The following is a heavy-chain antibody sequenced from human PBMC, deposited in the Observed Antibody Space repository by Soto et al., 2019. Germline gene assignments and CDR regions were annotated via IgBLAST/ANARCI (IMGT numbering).Heavy chain of an antibody. Sequence: QVHLVQSGAEVKKPGASVKVSCQGSGYAFTTYGITWVRQAPGQGLEWMGWISANNGNTNYAQKLQGRVTVTRDTSSSTAYMELRSLRYDDTAVYYCARGRYGDYWGHGALVTVSS. V-gene: IGHV1-18*01. CDR3: ARGRYGDY. CDR2: ISANNGNT. CDR1: GYAFTTYG. J-gene: IGHJ4*01. D-gene: IGHD1-1*01.